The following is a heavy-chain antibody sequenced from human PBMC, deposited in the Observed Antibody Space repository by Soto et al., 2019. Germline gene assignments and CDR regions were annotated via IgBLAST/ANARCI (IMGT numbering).Heavy chain of an antibody. Sequence: QVQLVQSGAEVKKPGSSVKVSCKASGGTFSSYAISWVRQAPGQGLEWMGGIITIFGTANYAQKFQGRVTITADESTSTAYMELSSLRSEDTAVYYCARGRGYSYRYYYYGMDVWGQGTTVTVSS. J-gene: IGHJ6*02. CDR3: ARGRGYSYRYYYYGMDV. CDR2: IITIFGTA. D-gene: IGHD5-18*01. V-gene: IGHV1-69*01. CDR1: GGTFSSYA.